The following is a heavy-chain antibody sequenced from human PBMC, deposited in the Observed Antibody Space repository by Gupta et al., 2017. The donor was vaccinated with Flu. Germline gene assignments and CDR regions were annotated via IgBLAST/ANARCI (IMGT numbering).Heavy chain of an antibody. CDR1: SLNSAGYF. J-gene: IGHJ4*02. CDR2: VYLNGDT. Sequence: SLNSAGYFWSCVRQLPEKGLEWIGYVYLNGDTCYNPSLQSRVSISVGRSNNQFSLEVGSVTAADAAVYYCAGRGAYFFDFWGQGTLVTVSS. CDR3: AGRGAYFFDF. V-gene: IGHV4-31*02. D-gene: IGHD3-16*01.